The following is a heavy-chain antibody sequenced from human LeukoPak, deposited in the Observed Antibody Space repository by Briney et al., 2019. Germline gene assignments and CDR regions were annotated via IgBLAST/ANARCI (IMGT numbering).Heavy chain of an antibody. Sequence: GGSLRLSCAASGFTFSSYAMSWVRQAPGKGLEWVSAISGSGGSTYYADSVKGRFTISRDNSKNTLYLQMNSLRAEDTAVYYCAEDGRYCSSTSCYMWYFQHWGQGTLVTVSS. D-gene: IGHD2-2*02. CDR1: GFTFSSYA. V-gene: IGHV3-23*01. J-gene: IGHJ1*01. CDR2: ISGSGGST. CDR3: AEDGRYCSSTSCYMWYFQH.